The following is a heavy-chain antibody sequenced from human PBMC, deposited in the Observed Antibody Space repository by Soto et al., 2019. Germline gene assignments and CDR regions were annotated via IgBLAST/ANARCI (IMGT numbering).Heavy chain of an antibody. V-gene: IGHV1-8*01. CDR1: GYTFTSYD. Sequence: QVQLVQSGAEVKKPGASVKVSCKASGYTFTSYDINWVRQATGQGLEWMGWMNPNSGNKGYAQKFQGRVTRTRYTSISTAYMELSSLRSEDTAVYYCARGHGGFLEWLQEGYFDLWGRGTLVTVSA. D-gene: IGHD3-3*01. CDR2: MNPNSGNK. J-gene: IGHJ2*01. CDR3: ARGHGGFLEWLQEGYFDL.